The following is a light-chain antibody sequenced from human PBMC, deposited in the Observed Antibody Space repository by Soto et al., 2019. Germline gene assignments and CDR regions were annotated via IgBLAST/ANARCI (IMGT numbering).Light chain of an antibody. V-gene: IGLV1-40*01. CDR1: SSNIGAGYD. CDR3: QSYDSSLSGHV. Sequence: QSVLTQPPSVSGAPGQRVTISCTGSSSNIGAGYDVHWYQQLPGTAPKLLIYGNSNRPSGVLDRFSGSKSGTSASLAITGLQAEDEADYYCQSYDSSLSGHVFGTGTKVTVL. J-gene: IGLJ1*01. CDR2: GNS.